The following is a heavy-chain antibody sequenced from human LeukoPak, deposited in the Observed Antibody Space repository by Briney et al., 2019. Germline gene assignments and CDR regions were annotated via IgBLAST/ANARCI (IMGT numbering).Heavy chain of an antibody. J-gene: IGHJ4*02. CDR3: AKDNAYYYADY. V-gene: IGHV3-48*04. CDR1: GFTFSRYS. CDR2: INSKSDTI. Sequence: GGSLRLSCVASGFTFSRYSMNWVRQAPGKGLEWVSYINSKSDTIYYADSVKGRFTISRDNAKSALYLQINSLRAEDTAVYYCAKDNAYYYADYWGQGTLVTVSS. D-gene: IGHD3-10*01.